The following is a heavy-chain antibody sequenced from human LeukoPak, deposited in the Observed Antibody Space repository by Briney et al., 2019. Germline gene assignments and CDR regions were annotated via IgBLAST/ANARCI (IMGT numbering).Heavy chain of an antibody. CDR2: IIASGGST. Sequence: GGSLRLSCAASGFTFSTYTMTWVRQAPGKGLEWVSAIIASGGSTYYADSVKGRFTISRDNSKNTLYVLMNSLRAEDTAVYCCAKCKTSGWSSDVMDVWGQGTTVTVSS. CDR1: GFTFSTYT. CDR3: AKCKTSGWSSDVMDV. J-gene: IGHJ6*02. D-gene: IGHD6-19*01. V-gene: IGHV3-23*01.